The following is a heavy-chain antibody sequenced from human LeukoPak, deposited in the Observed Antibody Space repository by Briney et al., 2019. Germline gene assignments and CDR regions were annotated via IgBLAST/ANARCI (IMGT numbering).Heavy chain of an antibody. CDR3: ARVRSGSYYVFDS. D-gene: IGHD1-26*01. J-gene: IGHJ4*02. V-gene: IGHV3-23*01. CDR1: GFTFSSYA. CDR2: ISGSGGST. Sequence: GGSLRLSCAASGFTFSSYAMSWVRQAPGKGLEWVSAISGSGGSTYCADSVKGRFTISRDNSKNTLYLQMNSLRAEDTAVYYCARVRSGSYYVFDSWGQGTLVTVSS.